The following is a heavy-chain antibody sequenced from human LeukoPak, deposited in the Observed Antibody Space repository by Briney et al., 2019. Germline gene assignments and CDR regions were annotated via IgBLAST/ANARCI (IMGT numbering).Heavy chain of an antibody. CDR3: AKDPRDTAITYYYYYYMDV. CDR2: ISGSGGST. Sequence: GGSLRLSCAASGFTFSSYAMSWVRQAPGKGLEWVSAISGSGGSTYYADSVKGRFTISRDNSKNTLYLQMNSLRAEDTAVYYCAKDPRDTAITYYYYYYMDVWGKGTTVTVSS. D-gene: IGHD5-18*01. J-gene: IGHJ6*03. CDR1: GFTFSSYA. V-gene: IGHV3-23*01.